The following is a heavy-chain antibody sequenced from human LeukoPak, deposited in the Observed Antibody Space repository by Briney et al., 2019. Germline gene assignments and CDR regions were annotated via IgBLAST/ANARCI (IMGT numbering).Heavy chain of an antibody. J-gene: IGHJ5*02. V-gene: IGHV1-46*01. CDR3: ARDGGGWLDP. D-gene: IGHD3-16*01. CDR1: GYTAIDYY. Sequence: ASVKVSCKASGYTAIDYYMHWVRQAPGQGLEWMGMINPTSGSTDYAQTFQGRVTMTRDTPTSVFYMEMNGPTSDDTAVYYCARDGGGWLDPWGQGTLVTVSS. CDR2: INPTSGST.